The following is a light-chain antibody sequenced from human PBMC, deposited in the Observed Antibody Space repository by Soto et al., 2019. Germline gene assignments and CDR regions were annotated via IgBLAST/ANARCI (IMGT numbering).Light chain of an antibody. J-gene: IGKJ4*01. CDR1: QSGLYSSNNKKY. V-gene: IGKV4-1*01. CDR3: QQYYSTPLT. Sequence: DIVMTQSPDSLAVSLGERATINCKSSQSGLYSSNNKKYLAWYQQKPGQPPKLLIYWASTRESGVPDRFSGSGSGTDFTLTVSSLQAEDVAVYYCQQYYSTPLTFGGGTKVDIK. CDR2: WAS.